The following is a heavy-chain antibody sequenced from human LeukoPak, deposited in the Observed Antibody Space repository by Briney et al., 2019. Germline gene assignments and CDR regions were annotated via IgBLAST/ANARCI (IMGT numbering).Heavy chain of an antibody. CDR3: AKTGCSGGSCYWHFAIYV. Sequence: GESLKISCKGSGYSFTSYWITWVRQMPGKGPEWMGRIDPSDSYTNYSPSFQGHVTISADKSISTAYLQWSSLQASDTAMYYCAKTGCSGGSCYWHFAIYVWGQGITVTVSS. V-gene: IGHV5-10-1*01. J-gene: IGHJ6*02. D-gene: IGHD2-15*01. CDR2: IDPSDSYT. CDR1: GYSFTSYW.